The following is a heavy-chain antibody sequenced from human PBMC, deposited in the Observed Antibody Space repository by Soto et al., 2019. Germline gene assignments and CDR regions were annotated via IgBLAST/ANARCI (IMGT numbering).Heavy chain of an antibody. CDR1: GYTFTDYY. CDR2: INPNTGGT. V-gene: IGHV1-2*02. J-gene: IGHJ6*02. D-gene: IGHD3-22*01. CDR3: ARDWYYFDSSGYSKPVYYYYYGLDA. Sequence: ASVKVSCKASGYTFTDYYRHWVRQAPGQGLEWMGWINPNTGGTDYVQKFQGRVTMTRDTCISTAYMELSGLRSDDTAVYFCARDWYYFDSSGYSKPVYYYYYGLDAWGQGTTVTPSS.